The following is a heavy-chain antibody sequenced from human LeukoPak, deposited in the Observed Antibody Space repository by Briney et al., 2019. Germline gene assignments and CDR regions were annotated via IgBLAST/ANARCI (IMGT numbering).Heavy chain of an antibody. Sequence: GGSLRLSCAASGFTFSSYAMSWVRQAPGKGLEWVSAISGSGGSTYYADSVKGRFTISRDNSKNTLYLQMNSLRAEYTAVYYCANIRWLQFGYFDYWGQGTLVTVSS. CDR2: ISGSGGST. D-gene: IGHD5-24*01. CDR3: ANIRWLQFGYFDY. J-gene: IGHJ4*02. V-gene: IGHV3-23*01. CDR1: GFTFSSYA.